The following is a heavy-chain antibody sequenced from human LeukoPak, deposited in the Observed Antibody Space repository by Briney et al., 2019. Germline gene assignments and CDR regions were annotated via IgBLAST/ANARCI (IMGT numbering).Heavy chain of an antibody. J-gene: IGHJ3*02. D-gene: IGHD3-22*01. CDR3: ARYRYYYDSSGYYPYYPDSFDM. CDR2: ISSSGSTI. Sequence: PGGSLRLSCAASGFTFSSYEMTWVRQAPGKGLEWVSYISSSGSTIYCEDSVKGRFTISRYNAKNSLYLQMNSVRAEDTAVYYCARYRYYYDSSGYYPYYPDSFDMWGQGTMVTVSS. V-gene: IGHV3-48*03. CDR1: GFTFSSYE.